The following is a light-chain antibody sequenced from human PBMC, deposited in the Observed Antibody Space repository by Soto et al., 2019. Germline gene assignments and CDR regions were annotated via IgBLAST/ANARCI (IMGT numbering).Light chain of an antibody. CDR1: QDISNY. CDR2: DAS. J-gene: IGKJ2*01. V-gene: IGKV1-33*01. Sequence: DIQMTQSPSSLSASVGDRVTITCQASQDISNYLNWYQQKPGKAPKLLIYDASNLETGVPSRFSGSRSWTDFTFTITSLQPEDIATYYCQQYDNLPPYTFGQGTKLEIK. CDR3: QQYDNLPPYT.